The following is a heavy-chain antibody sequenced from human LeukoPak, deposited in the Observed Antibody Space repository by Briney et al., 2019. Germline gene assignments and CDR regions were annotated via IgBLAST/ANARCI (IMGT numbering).Heavy chain of an antibody. CDR1: GFTFSSYA. D-gene: IGHD3-22*01. J-gene: IGHJ4*02. CDR2: ISGSGGST. Sequence: GGSLRLSCAASGFTFSSYAMSWVRQAPGKGLEWVSAISGSGGSTYYADSVKGRFTISRDNSKNTLYLQMNSLRAEDTAVYYCAKGVYYYDSSGYYYTYYFDCWGQGTLVTVSS. V-gene: IGHV3-23*01. CDR3: AKGVYYYDSSGYYYTYYFDC.